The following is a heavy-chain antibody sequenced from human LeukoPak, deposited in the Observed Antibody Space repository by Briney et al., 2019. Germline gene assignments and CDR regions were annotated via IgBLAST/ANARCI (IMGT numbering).Heavy chain of an antibody. CDR1: GFTFSSYA. CDR3: ARAYADSGDYEAY. J-gene: IGHJ4*02. CDR2: IGGSGSRR. V-gene: IGHV3-23*01. D-gene: IGHD4-17*01. Sequence: AGGSLRPSCAASGFTFSSYAMSWVRQAPGKGLEWVSAIGGSGSRRYHADSVKGRFTISRDNSRNTLYLQMNSLRAEDTAVYYCARAYADSGDYEAYWGQGTLVTVSS.